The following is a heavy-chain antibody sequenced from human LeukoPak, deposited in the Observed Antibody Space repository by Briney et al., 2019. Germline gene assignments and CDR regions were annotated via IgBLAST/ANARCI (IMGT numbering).Heavy chain of an antibody. V-gene: IGHV3-48*03. J-gene: IGHJ4*02. Sequence: GGSLRLSCAASGFTFSSYEMNWVRQAPGKGLERVSYISSSGSTIYYADSVKGRFTISRDNAKNSLYLQMNSLRAEDTAVYYCARVKMVAAPVDLDYWGQGTLVTVSS. CDR1: GFTFSSYE. CDR3: ARVKMVAAPVDLDY. D-gene: IGHD2-15*01. CDR2: ISSSGSTI.